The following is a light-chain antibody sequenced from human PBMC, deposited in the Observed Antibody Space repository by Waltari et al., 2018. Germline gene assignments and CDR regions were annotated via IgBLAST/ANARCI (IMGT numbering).Light chain of an antibody. J-gene: IGLJ2*01. CDR3: AAWDDSLSAVV. Sequence: QSVLTQPPSASGTPGQRVTISCSGSSAHIGSNTVNWYRQVPGTAPKLLIYSDDQRPSGVPDRFSGSKSGTSASLAISGLQSEDEADYYCAAWDDSLSAVVFGGGTKLTVL. V-gene: IGLV1-44*01. CDR2: SDD. CDR1: SAHIGSNT.